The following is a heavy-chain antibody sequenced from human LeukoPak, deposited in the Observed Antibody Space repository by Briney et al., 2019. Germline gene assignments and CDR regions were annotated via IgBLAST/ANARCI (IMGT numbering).Heavy chain of an antibody. V-gene: IGHV3-53*01. CDR1: GVIVSRNF. J-gene: IGHJ5*02. Sequence: QTGGSVRLSCAASGVIVSRNFMSWVRQAPGKGLQWVAIMYAGGTTDYSDSVRGRFHISRDSSNNALSLHINSLRAEDTAVYYCARGSGSGWPLDRWGQGALVTVSS. D-gene: IGHD6-19*01. CDR2: MYAGGTT. CDR3: ARGSGSGWPLDR.